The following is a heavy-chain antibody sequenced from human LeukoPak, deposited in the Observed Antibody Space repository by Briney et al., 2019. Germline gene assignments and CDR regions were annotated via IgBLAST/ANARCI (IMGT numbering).Heavy chain of an antibody. V-gene: IGHV3-21*01. J-gene: IGHJ5*02. CDR1: EFSFSSHS. CDR3: ARRQGHWFDP. Sequence: GGSLRLSCAASEFSFSSHSMNWVRQAPGKGLEWVSTINSSGDYTCYADSVKGRFTISRDNAKNSLYLQMNSLRAEDTAVYYCARRQGHWFDPWGQGTLVTVSS. CDR2: INSSGDYT.